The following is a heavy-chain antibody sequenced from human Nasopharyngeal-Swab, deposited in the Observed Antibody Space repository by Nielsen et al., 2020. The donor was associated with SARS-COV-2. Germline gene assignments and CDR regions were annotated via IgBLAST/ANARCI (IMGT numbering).Heavy chain of an antibody. Sequence: GESLKISCAASGFTFSNAWMSWVRQAPGKGLEWVGRIKSKTDGGTTDYAAPVKGRFTISRDDSKNTLYLQMNSLKTEDTAVYYCTTPNSSGRYTGAFDIWGQGTMVTVSS. CDR1: GFTFSNAW. CDR2: IKSKTDGGTT. CDR3: TTPNSSGRYTGAFDI. V-gene: IGHV3-15*01. J-gene: IGHJ3*02. D-gene: IGHD6-19*01.